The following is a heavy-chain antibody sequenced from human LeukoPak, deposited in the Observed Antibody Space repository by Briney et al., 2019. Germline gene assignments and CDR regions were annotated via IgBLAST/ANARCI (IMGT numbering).Heavy chain of an antibody. V-gene: IGHV3-66*01. Sequence: QAGGSLRLSCAASGFTVSSNYMSWVRQAPGKGLEWVSVIYSGGSTYYADSVKGRFTISRDNSKNTLYLQMNSLRAEDTAVYYCAKEAVVYWYFDLWGRGTLVTVSS. CDR3: AKEAVVYWYFDL. CDR2: IYSGGST. CDR1: GFTVSSNY. D-gene: IGHD3-22*01. J-gene: IGHJ2*01.